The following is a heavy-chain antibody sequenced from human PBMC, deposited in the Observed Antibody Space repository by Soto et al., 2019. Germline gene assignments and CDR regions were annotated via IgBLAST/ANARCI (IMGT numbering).Heavy chain of an antibody. CDR2: ISHSGST. CDR3: ARGYESSRRYLPLLDY. J-gene: IGHJ4*02. D-gene: IGHD3-22*01. Sequence: LTWLRQTPGKGLEWIGEISHSGSTNYNPSLMSRVTMSADTSKKQFSLRLSSVTAADTALYFCARGYESSRRYLPLLDYWGQGTLVTVSS. V-gene: IGHV4-34*01.